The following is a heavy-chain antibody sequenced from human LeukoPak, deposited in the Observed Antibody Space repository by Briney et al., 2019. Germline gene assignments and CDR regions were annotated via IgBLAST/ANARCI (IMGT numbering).Heavy chain of an antibody. V-gene: IGHV1-46*01. Sequence: ASVKVSCKASGYTFTSYAMNWVRQAPGQGLEWMGVINSSGGSTTYAQKFQGRVTMTRDTSTSTVYMELSSLKSEDTAIYYCARRYNSPFDCWGQGSLVTVSS. J-gene: IGHJ4*02. CDR2: INSSGGST. CDR3: ARRYNSPFDC. D-gene: IGHD1-14*01. CDR1: GYTFTSYA.